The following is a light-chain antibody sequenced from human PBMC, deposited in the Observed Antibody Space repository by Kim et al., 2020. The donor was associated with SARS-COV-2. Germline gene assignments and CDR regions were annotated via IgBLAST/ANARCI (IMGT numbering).Light chain of an antibody. CDR3: GTWDSSLSVYV. Sequence: QKVTLSCSGSSSNIGNNYVSWYQQLPGTAPKLLIYDNNKRPSGIPDRFSGSKSGTSATLGITGLQTGDEADYYCGTWDSSLSVYVFGTGTKVTVL. CDR1: SSNIGNNY. V-gene: IGLV1-51*01. CDR2: DNN. J-gene: IGLJ1*01.